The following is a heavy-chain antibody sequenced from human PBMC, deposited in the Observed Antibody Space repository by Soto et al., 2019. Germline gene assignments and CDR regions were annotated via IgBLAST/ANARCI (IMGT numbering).Heavy chain of an antibody. CDR3: ARDSFDSRPAQHPSITMVRDNWFDP. D-gene: IGHD3-10*01. CDR1: GFTFSTYA. Sequence: PGGSLRLSCAASGFTFSTYAMAWVRQAPGKGLEWVSGVSASGLNTDYADSVKGRFTISRDNSKNTLYLQMNSLRAEDTAVYYCARDSFDSRPAQHPSITMVRDNWFDPWGQGTLVTVSS. V-gene: IGHV3-23*01. J-gene: IGHJ5*02. CDR2: VSASGLNT.